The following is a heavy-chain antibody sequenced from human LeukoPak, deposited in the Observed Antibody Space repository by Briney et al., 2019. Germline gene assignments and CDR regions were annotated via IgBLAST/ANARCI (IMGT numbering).Heavy chain of an antibody. CDR3: ARSILVVPVASHLNYGVDV. CDR1: GYTFAKYA. CDR2: INAGDGST. Sequence: ASVKVSCKASGYTFAKYAIHWVRQAPGQRLEWMGWINAGDGSTRYSQKFHGGVTITRDTSASTAYMELSSLRSEDTAVYYCARSILVVPVASHLNYGVDVWGQGTTVIVSS. J-gene: IGHJ6*02. V-gene: IGHV1-3*01. D-gene: IGHD2-2*01.